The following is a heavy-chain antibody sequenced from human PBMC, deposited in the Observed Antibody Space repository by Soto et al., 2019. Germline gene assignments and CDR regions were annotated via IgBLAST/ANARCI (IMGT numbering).Heavy chain of an antibody. D-gene: IGHD3-16*01. CDR3: AHRRNYDGSWNEGVFDY. V-gene: IGHV2-5*02. Sequence: QITLKESGPTLVKPTQTLTLTCTFSGFSLTSRPVGVGWVRQPPGKALEWLAFIYWDDDKRYSPSLRSTLIVTKDASKNQVVLTLTNMDPVDTATYYCAHRRNYDGSWNEGVFDYWGQGILVTVSS. CDR1: GFSLTSRPVG. CDR2: IYWDDDK. J-gene: IGHJ4*02.